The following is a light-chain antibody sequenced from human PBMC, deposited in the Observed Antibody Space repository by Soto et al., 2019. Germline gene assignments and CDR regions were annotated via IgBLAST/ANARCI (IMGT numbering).Light chain of an antibody. Sequence: QSALTQPASVSGSPGQSITISCTGTSSDVGDYNYVSWYQQHPGKAPKLMIFDVSNRPSGVSNRFSGSKSGNTASLTISGLQAEDEADYYCGSYTSSSYVFGTGTKVTVL. CDR1: SSDVGDYNY. J-gene: IGLJ1*01. CDR2: DVS. V-gene: IGLV2-14*01. CDR3: GSYTSSSYV.